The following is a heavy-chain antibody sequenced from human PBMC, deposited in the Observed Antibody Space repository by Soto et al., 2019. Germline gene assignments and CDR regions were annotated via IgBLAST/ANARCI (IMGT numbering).Heavy chain of an antibody. Sequence: NPSETLSLTCAVYGGSFSGYYWSWIRQPPGKGLEWIGYIYYSGSTNYNPSLKSRVTISVDTSKNQFSLKLSSVTAADTAVYYCARTYCSSTSCYVDYWGQGTLVTVSS. CDR1: GGSFSGYY. CDR2: IYYSGST. D-gene: IGHD2-2*01. J-gene: IGHJ4*02. V-gene: IGHV4-34*01. CDR3: ARTYCSSTSCYVDY.